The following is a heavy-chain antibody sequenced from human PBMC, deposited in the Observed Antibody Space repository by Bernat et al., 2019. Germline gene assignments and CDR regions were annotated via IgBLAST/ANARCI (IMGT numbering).Heavy chain of an antibody. D-gene: IGHD3-10*01. V-gene: IGHV3-15*01. CDR3: TTVDRG. CDR2: IKSRNDGGTI. Sequence: EVQLVESGGGLVKPGGSLRLSCAASGFIFNTVWMSWVRQAPGKGLEWVARIKSRNDGGTIEYAAPVRGRFTISRDDSKSTVYLQMNSLKTDDTALYYCTTVDRGWGQGALVTVSS. CDR1: GFIFNTVW. J-gene: IGHJ4*02.